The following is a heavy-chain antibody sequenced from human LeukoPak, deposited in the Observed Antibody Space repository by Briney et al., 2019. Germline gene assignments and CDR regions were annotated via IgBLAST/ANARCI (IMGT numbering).Heavy chain of an antibody. CDR3: GRRIAAAGEGAFDI. D-gene: IGHD6-13*01. Sequence: PSETLSLTCAVYGGSFSGYYWSWIRQPPGKGLEWIGEINHSGSTNYNPSLKSRVTIPVDTSKNQFSLKLSSVTAGDTAVYYFGRRIAAAGEGAFDIWGQETMDTVSS. CDR2: INHSGST. V-gene: IGHV4-34*01. CDR1: GGSFSGYY. J-gene: IGHJ3*02.